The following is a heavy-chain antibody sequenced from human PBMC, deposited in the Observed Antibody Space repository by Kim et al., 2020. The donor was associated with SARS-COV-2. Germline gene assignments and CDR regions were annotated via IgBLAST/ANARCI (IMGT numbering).Heavy chain of an antibody. CDR3: AREWRY. CDR2: IKQDGSEK. V-gene: IGHV3-7*03. D-gene: IGHD3-3*01. Sequence: GGSLRLSCAASGFIFNSYWMSWVRQAPGKGLEWVASIKQDGSEKYYVDSVKGRFTISRDNAKNSLYLQMNSLRGEDTAVYYCAREWRYWGQGTLVTVSS. J-gene: IGHJ4*02. CDR1: GFIFNSYW.